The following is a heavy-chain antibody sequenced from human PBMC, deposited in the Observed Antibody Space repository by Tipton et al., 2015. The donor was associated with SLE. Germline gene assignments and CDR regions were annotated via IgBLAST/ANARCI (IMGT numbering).Heavy chain of an antibody. V-gene: IGHV4-38-2*01. D-gene: IGHD6-19*01. CDR1: GYSISSGYY. CDR3: ARVIEALSSPNTKYSYGWYFDY. J-gene: IGHJ4*02. Sequence: PGLVKPSETLSLTCGVSGYSISSGYYWGWIRQPPGKGLEWIGSIHHSGSTHYNPSLKSRVTISVDTSKNQFSLKLSSVTAADTAVYYCARVIEALSSPNTKYSYGWYFDYWGQGTLVTVSS. CDR2: IHHSGST.